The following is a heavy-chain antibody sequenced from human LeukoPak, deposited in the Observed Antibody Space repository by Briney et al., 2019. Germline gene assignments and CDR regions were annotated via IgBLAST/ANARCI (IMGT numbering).Heavy chain of an antibody. J-gene: IGHJ4*02. CDR2: INHSGST. Sequence: SETLSLTCAVYGGSFSGYYWSWIRQPPGKGLEWIGEINHSGSTNYNPSLKSRVTISVDTSKNQFSLKLSSVTAADTAVYYCARILLGYCSGGSCLNLYYFDYWGQGILVTVSS. D-gene: IGHD2-15*01. CDR1: GGSFSGYY. V-gene: IGHV4-34*01. CDR3: ARILLGYCSGGSCLNLYYFDY.